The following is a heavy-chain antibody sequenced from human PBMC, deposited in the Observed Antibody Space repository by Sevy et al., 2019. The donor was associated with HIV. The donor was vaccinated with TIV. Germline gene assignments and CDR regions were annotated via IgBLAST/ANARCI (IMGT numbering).Heavy chain of an antibody. J-gene: IGHJ4*02. CDR3: TWTGTMSKMDY. D-gene: IGHD3-3*01. CDR1: GFTVSSSY. CDR2: IKSKAGGETT. Sequence: GGSLRLSCAASGFTVSSSYMTWVRQPPGKGLEWIGRIKSKAGGETTDYAAPVKGRFTISRDDSKTTLYLQMNSLKTEDTAVYYCTWTGTMSKMDYWGQGTPVTVSS. V-gene: IGHV3-15*01.